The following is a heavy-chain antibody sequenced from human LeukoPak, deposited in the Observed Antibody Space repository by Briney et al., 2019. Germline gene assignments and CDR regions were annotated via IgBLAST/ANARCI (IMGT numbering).Heavy chain of an antibody. V-gene: IGHV3-30*02. D-gene: IGHD6-19*01. Sequence: GGSLRLSCAASGFTFSTYGMHWVRQAPGKGLEWVSFIRYDGNNRYYADSVKGRFTISRDNAKNSLYLQMNSLRAEDTAVYYCAREVEGSGWYSGDAFDIWGQGTMVTVSS. CDR2: IRYDGNNR. CDR3: AREVEGSGWYSGDAFDI. J-gene: IGHJ3*02. CDR1: GFTFSTYG.